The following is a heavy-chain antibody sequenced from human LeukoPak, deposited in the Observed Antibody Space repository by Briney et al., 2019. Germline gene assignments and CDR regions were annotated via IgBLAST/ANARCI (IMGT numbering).Heavy chain of an antibody. Sequence: PSETLSLTCTVSGGSISSYYWSWIRQPPGKGLEWIGYIYYSGSTNYNPSLKSRVTISVDTSKNQFSLKLSSVTAADTAVYYCARDLTLSSGPDAFDIWGQGTMVTVSS. CDR2: IYYSGST. J-gene: IGHJ3*02. CDR1: GGSISSYY. D-gene: IGHD2/OR15-2a*01. CDR3: ARDLTLSSGPDAFDI. V-gene: IGHV4-59*01.